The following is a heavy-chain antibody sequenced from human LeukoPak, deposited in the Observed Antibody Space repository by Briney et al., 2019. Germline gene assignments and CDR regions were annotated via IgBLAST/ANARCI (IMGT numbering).Heavy chain of an antibody. CDR2: IRYDGSNK. CDR3: AKSPYYYDSNGYSN. Sequence: QPGGSLRLSCAASGFAFSSYGIHWVRQAPGKGRGWVAFIRYDGSNKYYADSVKGRFTISRDNSKNTLYLQINSLRAEDTAVYYCAKSPYYYDSNGYSNWGQGTLVTVSS. CDR1: GFAFSSYG. V-gene: IGHV3-30*02. J-gene: IGHJ4*02. D-gene: IGHD3-22*01.